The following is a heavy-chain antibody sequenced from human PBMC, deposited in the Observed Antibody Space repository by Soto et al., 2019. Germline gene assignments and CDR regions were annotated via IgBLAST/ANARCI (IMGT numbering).Heavy chain of an antibody. CDR1: GYTFTSYY. CDR3: AREGRPTVTTLLWFDP. Sequence: ASVKVSCKASGYTFTSYYMHWVLRAPGQGLEWMGIINPSGGSTSYAQKFQGRVTMTRDTSTSTVYMELSSLRSEDTAVYYCAREGRPTVTTLLWFDPWGQGTRVTVSS. V-gene: IGHV1-46*03. J-gene: IGHJ5*02. D-gene: IGHD4-17*01. CDR2: INPSGGST.